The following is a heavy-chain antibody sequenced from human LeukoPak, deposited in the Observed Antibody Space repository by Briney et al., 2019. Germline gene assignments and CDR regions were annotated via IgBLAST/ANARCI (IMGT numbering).Heavy chain of an antibody. CDR1: GFTFSSYG. CDR3: AKEGHGSSLDY. D-gene: IGHD6-13*01. CDR2: ISYDGSNK. J-gene: IGHJ4*02. V-gene: IGHV3-30*18. Sequence: GGSLRLSCAASGFTFSSYGMHWVRQAPGKGLEWVAVISYDGSNKYYADSVKGRFTISRDNSKNTLYLQMISLRAEDTAVYYCAKEGHGSSLDYWGQGTLVTVSS.